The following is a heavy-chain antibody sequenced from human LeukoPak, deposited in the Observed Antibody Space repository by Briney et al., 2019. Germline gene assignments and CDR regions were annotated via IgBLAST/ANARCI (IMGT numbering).Heavy chain of an antibody. CDR2: INHSGST. CDR3: AGRVGATTIDY. Sequence: PSETLSPTCAVYGGSFSGYYWSWIRQPPGKGLEWIGEINHSGSTNYNPSLKSRVTISLDTSKNQFSLKLSSVTAADTAAYYCAGRVGATTIDYWGQGTLVTVSS. J-gene: IGHJ4*02. D-gene: IGHD1-26*01. V-gene: IGHV4-34*01. CDR1: GGSFSGYY.